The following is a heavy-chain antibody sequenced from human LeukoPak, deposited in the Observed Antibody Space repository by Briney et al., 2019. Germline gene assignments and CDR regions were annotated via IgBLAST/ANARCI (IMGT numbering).Heavy chain of an antibody. CDR1: GYTFISYC. CDR3: ATPALYDFWNEGFDY. D-gene: IGHD3-3*01. CDR2: INPSGGSI. V-gene: IGHV1-46*03. Sequence: ASVKVSCKASGYTFISYCIHWVRQAPGQGLQWMGIINPSGGSISYAQKFQGRVTMTRDTSISTAYMELSRLRSDDTAVYYCATPALYDFWNEGFDYWGQGTLVTVSS. J-gene: IGHJ4*02.